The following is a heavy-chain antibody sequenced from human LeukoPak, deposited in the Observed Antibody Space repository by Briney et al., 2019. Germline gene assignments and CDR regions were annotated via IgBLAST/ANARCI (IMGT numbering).Heavy chain of an antibody. J-gene: IGHJ3*02. CDR1: GGSFSGDY. CDR3: ASRNYGIAVAGTVAI. D-gene: IGHD6-19*01. Sequence: SETLSVTCAVYGGSFSGDYWSCIRQPPGKGLEWIGKINHSGSTNYNPSLKSRVTISVDTSKNQFSLKLSSVTAADTAVYYCASRNYGIAVAGTVAIWGQGTMVTVSS. V-gene: IGHV4-34*01. CDR2: INHSGST.